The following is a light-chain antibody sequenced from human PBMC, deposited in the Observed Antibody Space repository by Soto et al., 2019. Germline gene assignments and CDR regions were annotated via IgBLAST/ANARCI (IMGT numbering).Light chain of an antibody. Sequence: DIQMTQSPSSLSASVGDRVTITCRASQRISSYLSWYQQKPGKAPKLLIYAASSFQSGVPSRFSGSGSGTDFTLIISSLQPEDFATYYCQQTYSTPWTFGQGTKVEIK. CDR3: QQTYSTPWT. J-gene: IGKJ1*01. V-gene: IGKV1-39*01. CDR1: QRISSY. CDR2: AAS.